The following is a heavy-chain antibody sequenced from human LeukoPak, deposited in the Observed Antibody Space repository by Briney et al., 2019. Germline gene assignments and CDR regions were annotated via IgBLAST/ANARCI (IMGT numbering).Heavy chain of an antibody. CDR2: ISSSSSTI. D-gene: IGHD5-18*01. CDR3: ARLFGYSYGYTGGVDY. Sequence: GVSLRLSCAASGFTFSSYSLNWVRQAPGKGLEWLSYISSSSSTIYYADSVKGRFTISRDNSKNTLYLQMNSLRAEDTAVYYCARLFGYSYGYTGGVDYWGQGTLVTVSS. J-gene: IGHJ4*02. V-gene: IGHV3-48*01. CDR1: GFTFSSYS.